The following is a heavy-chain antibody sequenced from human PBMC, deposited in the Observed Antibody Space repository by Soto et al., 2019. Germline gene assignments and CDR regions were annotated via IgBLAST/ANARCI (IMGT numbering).Heavy chain of an antibody. CDR1: GYGFTSYG. D-gene: IGHD3-22*01. CDR3: ARDGRSGGYYYGRSGFDL. J-gene: IGHJ5*02. Sequence: SVKVARKASGYGFTSYGISWVRQAPGKGLEWMGWISAYNGNTNYAQKLQGRVTMTTDTSTSTAYMELRSLRSDDTAVYYCARDGRSGGYYYGRSGFDLWGQGTLVTVSS. V-gene: IGHV1-18*01. CDR2: ISAYNGNT.